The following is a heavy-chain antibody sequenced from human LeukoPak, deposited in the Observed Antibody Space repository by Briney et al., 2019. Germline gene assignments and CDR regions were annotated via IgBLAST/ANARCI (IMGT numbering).Heavy chain of an antibody. CDR1: GGSISSSSYY. Sequence: SETLSLTCTVSGGSISSSSYYWGWIRQPPGKGLEWIGSIYYSGSTSYNPSLKSRVTISVDTSKNQYSLKLSSVTAADTAVYYCARDLRDSSGYVDYYYYMDVWGKGTTVTVSS. D-gene: IGHD3-22*01. CDR2: IYYSGST. J-gene: IGHJ6*03. V-gene: IGHV4-39*07. CDR3: ARDLRDSSGYVDYYYYMDV.